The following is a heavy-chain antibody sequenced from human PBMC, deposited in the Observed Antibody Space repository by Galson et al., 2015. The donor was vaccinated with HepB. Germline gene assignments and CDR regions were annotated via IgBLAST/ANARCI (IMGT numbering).Heavy chain of an antibody. D-gene: IGHD3-10*01. CDR2: IISIFGTA. CDR1: GGTFSSYS. Sequence: SVKVSCKASGGTFSSYSILWVRQAPGQGLEWMGVIISIFGTAIYAQKFKGRVTIAADDSTSTAYMVLRSLRYEDTAVYYCSYFTSGSAEDLHYWGQGTPVTVSS. CDR3: SYFTSGSAEDLHY. V-gene: IGHV1-69*13. J-gene: IGHJ1*01.